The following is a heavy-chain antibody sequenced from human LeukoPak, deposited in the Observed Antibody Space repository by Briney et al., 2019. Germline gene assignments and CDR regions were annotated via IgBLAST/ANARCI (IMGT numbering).Heavy chain of an antibody. CDR1: GITFSIYT. J-gene: IGHJ4*02. V-gene: IGHV3-23*01. D-gene: IGHD5-12*01. Sequence: GGSLTLSCPASGITFSIYTMSWVRQAPGKGLEWVSAIVCSGRNTYYADSVKGRFTISRDNSKNTLYLQMNSLRAEDTAVYHCAREGGYDGVDWWGQGTLVTVSS. CDR2: IVCSGRNT. CDR3: AREGGYDGVDW.